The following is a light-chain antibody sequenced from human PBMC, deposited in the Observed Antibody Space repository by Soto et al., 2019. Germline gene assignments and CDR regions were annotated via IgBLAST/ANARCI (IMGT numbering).Light chain of an antibody. J-gene: IGLJ1*01. CDR2: EVN. CDR3: CSYAGSSTYV. CDR1: SSDVGSYNL. Sequence: QSALTQPASVSRSPGQSITISCTGTSSDVGSYNLVSWYQHHPGKAPKLMIFEVNKRPSGVSNRFSGSKSGNTASLTISGLQAEDESDYYCCSYAGSSTYVFGGGTKVTV. V-gene: IGLV2-23*02.